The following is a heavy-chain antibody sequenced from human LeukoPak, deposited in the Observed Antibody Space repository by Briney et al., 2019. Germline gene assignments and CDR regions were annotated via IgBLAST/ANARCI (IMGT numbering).Heavy chain of an antibody. D-gene: IGHD4-11*01. CDR3: ARGSDLRAYSNYVGFDY. CDR1: GYTFTSYD. Sequence: ASVKVSCKASGYTFTSYDINWVRQAPGQGLEWMGWMNPNSGNTDYAQKFQGRVTITRNTSISTAYMELSSLRSEDTAVYYCARGSDLRAYSNYVGFDYWGQGTLVTVSS. V-gene: IGHV1-8*03. J-gene: IGHJ4*02. CDR2: MNPNSGNT.